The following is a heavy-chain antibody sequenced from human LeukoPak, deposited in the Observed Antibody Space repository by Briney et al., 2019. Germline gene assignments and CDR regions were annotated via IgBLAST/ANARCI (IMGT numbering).Heavy chain of an antibody. D-gene: IGHD5-24*01. V-gene: IGHV4-34*01. CDR3: AVGDGYNSY. J-gene: IGHJ4*02. CDR2: INHSGST. Sequence: PSETLSLTCTVSGGSISDYYWTWIRQPPGKGLEWIGEINHSGSTNYNPSLKSRVTISVDTSKNQFSLKLSSVTAADTAVYYCAVGDGYNSYWGQGTLVTVSS. CDR1: GGSISDYY.